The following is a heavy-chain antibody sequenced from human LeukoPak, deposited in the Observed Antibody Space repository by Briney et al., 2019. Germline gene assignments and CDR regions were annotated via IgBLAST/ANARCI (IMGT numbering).Heavy chain of an antibody. D-gene: IGHD5-24*01. CDR1: GYSFSTYW. CDR3: ARHTSYGSDF. CDR2: IYPRDSDT. V-gene: IGHV5-51*01. J-gene: IGHJ4*02. Sequence: GESLKISCKGSGYSFSTYWIGWVRQMPGKGLEWMGTIYPRDSDTGYSLSFQGQVTISADKSISTAYLQWSSLKASDAAMYYCARHTSYGSDFWGQGTLVTVSS.